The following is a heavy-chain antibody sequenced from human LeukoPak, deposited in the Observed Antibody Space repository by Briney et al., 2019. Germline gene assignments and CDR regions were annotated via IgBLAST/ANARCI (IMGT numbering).Heavy chain of an antibody. Sequence: PGGSLRLSCAASGFTFSSYGMHWVRQAPGKGLEWVAVISYDGSNKYYADSVKGRFTMSRDNAKNSLYLQMNSLRAEDTAVYYCARDSQWLPDYWGQGTLVTVSS. CDR2: ISYDGSNK. J-gene: IGHJ4*02. V-gene: IGHV3-30*03. D-gene: IGHD6-19*01. CDR1: GFTFSSYG. CDR3: ARDSQWLPDY.